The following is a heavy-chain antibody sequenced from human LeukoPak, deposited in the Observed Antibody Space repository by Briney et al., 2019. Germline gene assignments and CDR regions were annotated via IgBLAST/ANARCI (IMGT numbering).Heavy chain of an antibody. CDR3: ARMDSSWYWGSWAYYFDS. CDR2: IYYSGST. V-gene: IGHV4-59*01. CDR1: RGSISSYY. D-gene: IGHD6-13*01. J-gene: IGHJ4*02. Sequence: PSETLSLTCTVSRGSISSYYWSWVRQPPGKGLEWIGYIYYSGSTNYNPSPKSRVTISVDTSKNQFSLNLSSVTAADTAVYYCARMDSSWYWGSWAYYFDSRGQGTLVTVSS.